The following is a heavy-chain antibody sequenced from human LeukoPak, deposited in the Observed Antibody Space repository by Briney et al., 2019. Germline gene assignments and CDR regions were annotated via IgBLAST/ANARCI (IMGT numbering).Heavy chain of an antibody. Sequence: GGSLRLSCAASGFTFSSYAMSWVRQVPGKGLEWVSAISPSGSSTYYADSVKGRFTISRDNSKNTLYLQMNSLRAEDTAVYYCAKDRGGWSFDPDYWGQGTLVTVSS. V-gene: IGHV3-23*01. J-gene: IGHJ4*02. CDR2: ISPSGSST. CDR1: GFTFSSYA. D-gene: IGHD2-15*01. CDR3: AKDRGGWSFDPDY.